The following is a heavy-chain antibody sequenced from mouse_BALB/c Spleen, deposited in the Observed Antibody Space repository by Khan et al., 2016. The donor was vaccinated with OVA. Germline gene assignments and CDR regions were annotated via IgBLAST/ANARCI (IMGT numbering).Heavy chain of an antibody. Sequence: VQLQESGAELVKPGASVKLSCKTSGYTFNSYWIQWIKQRPGQGLGWIGQIFPGTGTTYYNENFKGKATLTVDTSSSTAYMQVSSLTSEDSAVYFCARGYFGNYEFIYWGQGTLVTVSP. D-gene: IGHD2-1*01. CDR1: GYTFNSYW. J-gene: IGHJ3*01. V-gene: IGHV1S132*01. CDR2: IFPGTGTT. CDR3: ARGYFGNYEFIY.